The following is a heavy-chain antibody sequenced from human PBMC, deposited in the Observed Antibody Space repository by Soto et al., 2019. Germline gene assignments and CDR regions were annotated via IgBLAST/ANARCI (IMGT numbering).Heavy chain of an antibody. D-gene: IGHD1-1*01. J-gene: IGHJ4*02. Sequence: PGGSLRLSCAASGFPFSFYSMNWVRQAPGKGLELISYITSTSSAINYADSVRGRFTISRDNAMRSLFLHMNSLRDEDTAVYYCARDGKGAAYTHGPYYFDYWGQGALVTVSS. CDR1: GFPFSFYS. V-gene: IGHV3-48*02. CDR3: ARDGKGAAYTHGPYYFDY. CDR2: ITSTSSAI.